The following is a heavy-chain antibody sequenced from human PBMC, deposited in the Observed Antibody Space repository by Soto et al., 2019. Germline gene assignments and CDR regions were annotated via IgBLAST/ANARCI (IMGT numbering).Heavy chain of an antibody. V-gene: IGHV4-59*01. CDR2: IYFNGNT. J-gene: IGHJ4*02. CDR1: AASFSKYY. CDR3: ASVAFGGVVLAH. D-gene: IGHD3-16*01. Sequence: SETLSLTCTVSAASFSKYYWSWIRQPPGKGLEWIGYIYFNGNTNYNPSLKRRVTISIDTSKKQISLNLTSVTDADTAVYYCASVAFGGVVLAHWGQGTLVTVSS.